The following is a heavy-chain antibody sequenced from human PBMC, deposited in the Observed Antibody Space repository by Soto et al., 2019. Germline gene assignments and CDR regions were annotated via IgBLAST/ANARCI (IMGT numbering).Heavy chain of an antibody. CDR3: VSGPGTTADY. J-gene: IGHJ4*02. D-gene: IGHD1-1*01. Sequence: QLQLQESGPGLVKPSETLSLTCTVSGGSISSTRYYWGWIRQPPGKGLEWIGTTYYTGSTYYNPSLKSRVTIAGDMSKNQFSLKVRSVTAADTAVYYCVSGPGTTADYWGQGTLVTVSS. CDR2: TYYTGST. V-gene: IGHV4-39*01. CDR1: GGSISSTRYY.